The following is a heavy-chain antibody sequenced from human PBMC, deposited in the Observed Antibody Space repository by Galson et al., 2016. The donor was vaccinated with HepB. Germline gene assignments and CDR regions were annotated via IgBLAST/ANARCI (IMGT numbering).Heavy chain of an antibody. J-gene: IGHJ4*02. CDR3: MSYRDDYLRGGD. CDR2: IRSKTNTYAT. V-gene: IGHV3-73*01. Sequence: SLRLSCAVSGFTFSGSAIHWVRQASVKGLEWVGRIRSKTNTYATEYGESVKGRFTLSRDDSRNTAYLQMNSLKTEDTAVYYCMSYRDDYLRGGDWGQGTLVTVSS. CDR1: GFTFSGSA. D-gene: IGHD5-12*01.